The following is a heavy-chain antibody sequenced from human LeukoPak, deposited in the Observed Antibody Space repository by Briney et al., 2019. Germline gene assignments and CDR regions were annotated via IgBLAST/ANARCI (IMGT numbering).Heavy chain of an antibody. J-gene: IGHJ4*02. CDR2: ISESSSFI. Sequence: GGSLRLSCAASGFTFRNYNMNWVRQAPGKGLEWVSSISESSSFIQYADSLKGRFAISRDNAKNSLYLQMNSLRAEDTALYYCAKDLGEYSSGWYGFDYWGQGTLVTVSS. V-gene: IGHV3-21*04. CDR1: GFTFRNYN. D-gene: IGHD6-19*01. CDR3: AKDLGEYSSGWYGFDY.